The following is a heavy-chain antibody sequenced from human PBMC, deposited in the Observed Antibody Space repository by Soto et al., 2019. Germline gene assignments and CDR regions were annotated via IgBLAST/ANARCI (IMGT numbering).Heavy chain of an antibody. CDR1: GDTFINYA. V-gene: IGHV1-69*12. D-gene: IGHD5-18*01. CDR3: ARGRGYSYDYGLDL. Sequence: QVQLVQSGAEVTKPGSSVKVSCTASGDTFINYAISWVRQAPGQGLEWMGGIIPIFGTANYAQKFQGRVTISADESASTAYMELSSLRSEDTAIYYCARGRGYSYDYGLDLWGQGTTVTVSS. J-gene: IGHJ6*02. CDR2: IIPIFGTA.